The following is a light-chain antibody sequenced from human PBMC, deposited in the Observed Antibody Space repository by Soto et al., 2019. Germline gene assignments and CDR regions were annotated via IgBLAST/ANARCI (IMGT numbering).Light chain of an antibody. CDR1: SSNIGSKT. Sequence: QAVVTQPPSASETPGRRVTIYCSGSSSNIGSKTVNWYKHLPEAAPRLLIFGDNQRPSGVPDRFSGSKSGTSASLAISGLQSEDVGYYYCAAWDYSLNGHVFGTGTKVTVL. V-gene: IGLV1-44*01. J-gene: IGLJ1*01. CDR2: GDN. CDR3: AAWDYSLNGHV.